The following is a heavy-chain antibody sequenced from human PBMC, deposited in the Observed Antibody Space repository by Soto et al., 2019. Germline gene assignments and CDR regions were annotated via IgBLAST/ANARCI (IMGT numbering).Heavy chain of an antibody. CDR2: INPNSGGT. V-gene: IGHV1-2*04. CDR3: AREFSSSSDYYYYGMDV. J-gene: IGHJ6*02. Sequence: GASVKVSCKASGYTFTGYYMHWVRQAPGQGLEWMGWINPNSGGTNYAQKFQGWVTMTRDTSISTAYMELSRLRSDDTAVYYCAREFSSSSDYYYYGMDVWGQGTTVTAP. D-gene: IGHD6-6*01. CDR1: GYTFTGYY.